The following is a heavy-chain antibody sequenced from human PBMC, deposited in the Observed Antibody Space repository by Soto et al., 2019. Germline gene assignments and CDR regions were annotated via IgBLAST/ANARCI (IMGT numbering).Heavy chain of an antibody. CDR3: ATDYYYDSSGAYAFDI. CDR1: GGTFSSYT. D-gene: IGHD3-22*01. CDR2: IIPILGIA. J-gene: IGHJ3*02. Sequence: QVQLVQSGAEVKKPGSSVKVSCKASGGTFSSYTISWVRQAPGQGLEWMGRIIPILGIANYAQKFQGRVTITADKSTSTAYMELSSLRSEDTAVYYCATDYYYDSSGAYAFDIWGQGTMVTVSS. V-gene: IGHV1-69*02.